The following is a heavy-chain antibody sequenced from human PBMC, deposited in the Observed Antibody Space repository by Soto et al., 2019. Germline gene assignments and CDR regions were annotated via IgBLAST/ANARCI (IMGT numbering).Heavy chain of an antibody. V-gene: IGHV3-7*03. J-gene: IGHJ4*02. D-gene: IGHD3-10*01. CDR3: TRLRGSHY. CDR2: IKQDGSEK. Sequence: HPGGYLRLSCAASGFTFSDSWMTWVRQAPGKGLEWVANIKQDGSEKYYVDSVKGRFTISRDNAESSVFLQMNSLTAEDTAVYYCTRLRGSHYWGQGTLVPVSS. CDR1: GFTFSDSW.